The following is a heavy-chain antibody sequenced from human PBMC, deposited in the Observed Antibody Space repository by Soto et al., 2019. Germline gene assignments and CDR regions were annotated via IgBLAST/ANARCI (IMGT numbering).Heavy chain of an antibody. V-gene: IGHV3-74*01. Sequence: GGSLRLSCAASGFTFSSYWMHWVRQVPGKGLVWVSRISPDGKNTNYADSVKGRFTISRDNAENTVFLQMNSLRVEDMAVYYCVRGASSGYYRIDYWGQGALVTVSS. CDR3: VRGASSGYYRIDY. D-gene: IGHD3-22*01. CDR1: GFTFSSYW. J-gene: IGHJ4*02. CDR2: ISPDGKNT.